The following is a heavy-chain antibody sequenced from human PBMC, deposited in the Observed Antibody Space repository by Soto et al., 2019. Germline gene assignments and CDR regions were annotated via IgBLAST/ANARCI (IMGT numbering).Heavy chain of an antibody. CDR3: ARALMASIVGAFDY. V-gene: IGHV1-69*13. Sequence: SVKVSCKASGYTFTSYGISWVRQAPGQGLEWMGEIIPMFGAANYAQKFQGRVTVTADESISTAYMELSSLRSEDTAVYYCARALMASIVGAFDYWGQGTLVTAPQ. J-gene: IGHJ4*02. D-gene: IGHD1-26*01. CDR1: GYTFTSYG. CDR2: IIPMFGAA.